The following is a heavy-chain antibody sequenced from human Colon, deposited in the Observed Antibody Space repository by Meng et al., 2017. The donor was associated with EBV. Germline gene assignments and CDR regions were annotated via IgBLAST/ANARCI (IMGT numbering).Heavy chain of an antibody. CDR1: GGSFSSGGYY. CDR2: IYYSGST. D-gene: IGHD6-19*01. V-gene: IGHV4-31*03. Sequence: QVKLQEPGPGLVKPSPTLSPTCTVSGGSFSSGGYYWTWIRQHPGKGLEWFGHIYYSGSTFYNPSLKRRVIISIDTSKNQFSLNLRSVTAADTAVYYCARVSSGWDYFDYWGQGTLVTVSS. CDR3: ARVSSGWDYFDY. J-gene: IGHJ4*02.